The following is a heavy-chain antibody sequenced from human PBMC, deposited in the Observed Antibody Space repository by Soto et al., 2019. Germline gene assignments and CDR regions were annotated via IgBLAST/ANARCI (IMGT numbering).Heavy chain of an antibody. J-gene: IGHJ4*02. D-gene: IGHD3-16*01. CDR3: ARSRGGYFDY. Sequence: QVQLQESGPGLVKPSETLSLTCTVSGVSISSYYWCWIRQPPGTGLEWIGYIYYSGSTNYNPSLKSRVTISVDTSKNQFSPQLSSVTAADTAVYYCARSRGGYFDYWGQGTLVTVSS. CDR1: GVSISSYY. CDR2: IYYSGST. V-gene: IGHV4-59*01.